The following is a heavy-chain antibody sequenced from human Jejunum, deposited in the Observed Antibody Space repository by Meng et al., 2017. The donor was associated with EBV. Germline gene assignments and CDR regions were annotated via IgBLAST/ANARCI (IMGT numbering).Heavy chain of an antibody. V-gene: IGHV1-8*01. CDR3: ARGSGAGGRDWFDP. CDR1: GYTFINHD. Sequence: QVQLVQSGAEVKKVXXSVKVXRKAYGYTFINHDINWVRQASGQGLEWMGGMNSNSGNTGFAQKFQGRVTMTMDTSISTAYMELSNLRSEDTALYYCARGSGAGGRDWFDPWGQGTLVTVSS. J-gene: IGHJ5*02. CDR2: MNSNSGNT. D-gene: IGHD6-19*01.